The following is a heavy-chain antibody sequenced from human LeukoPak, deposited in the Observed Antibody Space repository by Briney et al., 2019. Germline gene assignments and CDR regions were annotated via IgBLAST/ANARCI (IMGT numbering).Heavy chain of an antibody. CDR3: ARGYSGYDSS. Sequence: PSETLSLTCTVSGGSISSYYWSWIRQPPGKGLEWIGYIYYSGSTNYNPSLKSRVTISVDTSKNQFSLKLSSVTAADTAVYYCARGYSGYDSSWGQGTPVTVSS. D-gene: IGHD5-12*01. V-gene: IGHV4-59*01. J-gene: IGHJ4*02. CDR2: IYYSGST. CDR1: GGSISSYY.